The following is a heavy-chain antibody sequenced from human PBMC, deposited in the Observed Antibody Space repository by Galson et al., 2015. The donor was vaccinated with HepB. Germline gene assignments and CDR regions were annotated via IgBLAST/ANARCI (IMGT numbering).Heavy chain of an antibody. V-gene: IGHV3-74*01. CDR2: INSDGSST. CDR1: GFTFSSYW. J-gene: IGHJ3*02. D-gene: IGHD2-15*01. Sequence: SLRLSCAASGFTFSSYWMHWVRQAPGKGLVWVSRINSDGSSTSYADSVKGRFTISRDNAKNTLYLQMNSLRAEDTAVYYCARGYCSGGSCYDFGSPFDIWGQGTMVAVSS. CDR3: ARGYCSGGSCYDFGSPFDI.